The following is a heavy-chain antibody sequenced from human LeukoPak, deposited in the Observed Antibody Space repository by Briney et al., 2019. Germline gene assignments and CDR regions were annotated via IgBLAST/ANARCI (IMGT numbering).Heavy chain of an antibody. J-gene: IGHJ4*02. CDR2: INPNSGGT. CDR1: GYTFTGYY. Sequence: ASVKVSCKASGYTFTGYYMHWVRQAPGQGLEWMGWINPNSGGTNYAQKFQGRVTMTRDTSISTAYMELSRLRSDDTAVYYCARDGQLERLYYFDYWGQGTLVTDSS. CDR3: ARDGQLERLYYFDY. D-gene: IGHD1-1*01. V-gene: IGHV1-2*02.